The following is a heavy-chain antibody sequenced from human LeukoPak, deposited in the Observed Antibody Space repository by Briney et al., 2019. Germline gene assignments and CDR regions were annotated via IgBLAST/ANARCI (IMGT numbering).Heavy chain of an antibody. J-gene: IGHJ4*02. CDR1: GGSFSGYY. V-gene: IGHV4-34*01. Sequence: SETLSLTCAVYGGSFSGYYWSWIRQPPGKGLEWIGEINHSGSTNYNPSLKSRVTISVDTSKNQFSLKLSSVTAADTAVYYCGRATSSSWYPYYFDYWGQGTLVTVSS. CDR2: INHSGST. CDR3: GRATSSSWYPYYFDY. D-gene: IGHD6-13*01.